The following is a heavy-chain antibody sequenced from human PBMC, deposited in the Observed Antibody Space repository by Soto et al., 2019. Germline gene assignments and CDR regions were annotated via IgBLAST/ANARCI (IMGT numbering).Heavy chain of an antibody. CDR1: GGSISSGDYY. D-gene: IGHD2-21*02. CDR2: IYHSGST. J-gene: IGHJ5*02. V-gene: IGHV4-30-4*01. Sequence: SETLSLTCTVSGGSISSGDYYWSWIRQPPGKGLEWIGYIYHSGSTYYSPSLKSRVTISVDTPKNQFSLKLSSVTAADTAVYYCARHPSDFWFDPWGQGTLVTVSS. CDR3: ARHPSDFWFDP.